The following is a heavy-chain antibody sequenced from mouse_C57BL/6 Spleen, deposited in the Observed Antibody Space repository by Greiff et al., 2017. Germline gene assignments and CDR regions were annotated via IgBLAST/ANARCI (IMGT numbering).Heavy chain of an antibody. V-gene: IGHV5-4*03. Sequence: EVMLVESGGGLVKPGGPLKLSCAASGFTFSSYAMSWVRQTPEKRLEWVATISDGGSYTYYPDNVKGRFTISRDNAKNNLYLQMSHLKSEDTAMYYCARGTGTAYYFDYWGQGTTLTVSS. D-gene: IGHD4-1*01. CDR3: ARGTGTAYYFDY. J-gene: IGHJ2*01. CDR1: GFTFSSYA. CDR2: ISDGGSYT.